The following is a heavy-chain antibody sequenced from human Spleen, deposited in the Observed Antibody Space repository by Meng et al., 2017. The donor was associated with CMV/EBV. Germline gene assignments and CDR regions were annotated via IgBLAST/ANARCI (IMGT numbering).Heavy chain of an antibody. V-gene: IGHV4-34*01. CDR3: ARVYGDYLIGEEY. J-gene: IGHJ4*02. CDR2: INHSGST. CDR1: GGSFSGYY. Sequence: GSLRLSCAVYGGSFSGYYWSWIRQPPGKGLEWIGEINHSGSTNYNPSLKSRVTISVDTSKNQFSLKLSSVTAADTAVYYCARVYGDYLIGEEYWGQGTLVTVSS. D-gene: IGHD4-17*01.